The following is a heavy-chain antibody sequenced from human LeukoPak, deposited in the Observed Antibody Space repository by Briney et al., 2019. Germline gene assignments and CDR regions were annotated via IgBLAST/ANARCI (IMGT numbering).Heavy chain of an antibody. CDR1: GGSLSNGTSY. Sequence: PSETLSLTCTVSGGSLSNGTSYWTWIRQPAGKSLEWLGRIYSSGSTNYNPSLKSRVTISADTSKNQFSLTLTSVTAADTAVYYCARDGYSGSDALWGQGTLVTVSS. J-gene: IGHJ4*02. D-gene: IGHD5-12*01. CDR2: IYSSGST. V-gene: IGHV4-61*10. CDR3: ARDGYSGSDAL.